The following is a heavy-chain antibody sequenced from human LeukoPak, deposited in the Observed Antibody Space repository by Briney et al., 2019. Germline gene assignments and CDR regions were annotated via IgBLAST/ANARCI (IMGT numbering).Heavy chain of an antibody. V-gene: IGHV3-74*01. CDR3: ARESEAAGTYYLDH. CDR2: IHKDGLHT. CDR1: GFTFNEFW. J-gene: IGHJ4*02. D-gene: IGHD6-25*01. Sequence: GGSLRLSCAASGFTFNEFWMHWVRQAPGKGLMWVSRIHKDGLHTWYADSMKGRFTISRDNAENTVYLQLNSLRVEDTAVYYCARESEAAGTYYLDHWGQGDLVTVSS.